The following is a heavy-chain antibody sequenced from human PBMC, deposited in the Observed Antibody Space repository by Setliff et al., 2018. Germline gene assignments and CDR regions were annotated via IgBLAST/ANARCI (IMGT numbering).Heavy chain of an antibody. CDR1: GYTFVNYG. J-gene: IGHJ6*02. Sequence: ASVKVSCKASGYTFVNYGINWVRQAPGQGLEWVGWIKTFSFKANYAQKLQDRVTITTDTSTTTVYMELRGLKSDDTATYYCARFRVSSGGYNYYAMDVWGQGTTVTVLL. CDR2: IKTFSFKA. D-gene: IGHD1-26*01. V-gene: IGHV1-18*01. CDR3: ARFRVSSGGYNYYAMDV.